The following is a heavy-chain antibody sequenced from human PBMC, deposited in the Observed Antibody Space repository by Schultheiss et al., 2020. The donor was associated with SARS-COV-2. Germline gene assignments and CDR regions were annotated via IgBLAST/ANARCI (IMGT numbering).Heavy chain of an antibody. Sequence: GGSLRLSCAASGFTFSSYWMHWVRQAPGKGLVWVSSISSSSSYIYYADSVKGRFTISRDNAKNSLYLQMNSLRAEDTALYYCAKALTTYYYYYGMDVWGQGTTVTVSS. CDR1: GFTFSSYW. CDR2: ISSSSSYI. D-gene: IGHD3-9*01. CDR3: AKALTTYYYYYGMDV. V-gene: IGHV3-21*04. J-gene: IGHJ6*02.